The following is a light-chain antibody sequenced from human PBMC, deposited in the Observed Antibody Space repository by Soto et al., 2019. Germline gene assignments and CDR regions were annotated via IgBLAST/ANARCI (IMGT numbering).Light chain of an antibody. J-gene: IGKJ5*01. V-gene: IGKV1-33*01. Sequence: DIQMTQSPSSLSASVGDRVTITCQASQDISRYLNWYQQKPGKAPKLLIYDATNLEKGVPSRFSGSGSGTDFTFTISNLQPEDIATYYCQQYDNLPITFGQGTRLEIK. CDR2: DAT. CDR1: QDISRY. CDR3: QQYDNLPIT.